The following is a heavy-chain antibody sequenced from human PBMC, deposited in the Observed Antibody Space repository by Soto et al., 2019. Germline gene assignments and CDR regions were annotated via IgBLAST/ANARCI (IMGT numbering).Heavy chain of an antibody. CDR1: GFSVSSNY. CDR3: GKGDITVQPAAMSYDS. CDR2: LYSDETS. D-gene: IGHD2-2*01. J-gene: IGHJ4*02. Sequence: GGSLRLSCAASGFSVSSNYMTWVRQAPGKGLEWVSILYSDETSFYADSVKGRFTISTDNSKNTLHLQMNSLRVDDTAVYYCGKGDITVQPAAMSYDSWGQGTLVTVSS. V-gene: IGHV3-66*01.